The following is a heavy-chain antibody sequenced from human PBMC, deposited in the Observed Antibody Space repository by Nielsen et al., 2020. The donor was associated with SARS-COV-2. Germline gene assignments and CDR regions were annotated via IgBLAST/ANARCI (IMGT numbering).Heavy chain of an antibody. CDR1: GFSLTNAGMG. D-gene: IGHD5-12*01. Sequence: SGPTLVKPAETLTLTCSVSGFSLTNAGMGVSWIRQPPGKALEWLAHIFSNDEKSSSASLKNRLTISKDTSKSQVVLTMTNMHPGDTATYFCARLKWGYDFGSSFFYYYMDVWGKGTTVTVSS. J-gene: IGHJ6*03. CDR2: IFSNDEK. V-gene: IGHV2-26*01. CDR3: ARLKWGYDFGSSFFYYYMDV.